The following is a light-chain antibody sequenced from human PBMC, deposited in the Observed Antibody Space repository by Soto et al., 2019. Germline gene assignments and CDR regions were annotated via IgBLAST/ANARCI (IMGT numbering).Light chain of an antibody. Sequence: VMTQSPATLSLSPGDSATLSCRGSQSVGSNLAWYQQKPGKAPRLLIYGASNRDTGIPARFSGSGSGTEFTLNISSLHSEDFAVYYCQQYNNWPPSITFGQGTRLEIK. CDR1: QSVGSN. CDR3: QQYNNWPPSIT. J-gene: IGKJ5*01. V-gene: IGKV3-15*01. CDR2: GAS.